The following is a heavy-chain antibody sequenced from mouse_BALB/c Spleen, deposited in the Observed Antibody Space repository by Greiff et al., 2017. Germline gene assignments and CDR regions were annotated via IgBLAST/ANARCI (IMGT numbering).Heavy chain of an antibody. J-gene: IGHJ2*01. D-gene: IGHD1-1*01. CDR3: TRDYYGSSDG. CDR2: IYPGSGST. CDR1: GYTFTSYW. Sequence: LQQPGSELVRPGASVKLSCKASGYTFTSYWMHWVKQRPGQGLEWIGNIYPGSGSTNYDEKFKSKATLTVDTSSSTAYMQLSSLTSEDSAVYYCTRDYYGSSDGWGQGTTLTVSS. V-gene: IGHV1S22*01.